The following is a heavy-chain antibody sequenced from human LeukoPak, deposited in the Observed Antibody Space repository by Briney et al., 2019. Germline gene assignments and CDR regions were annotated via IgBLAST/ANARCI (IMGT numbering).Heavy chain of an antibody. Sequence: ASVKVSCKASGGTFSSYAISWVRQAPGQGLEWMGGIIPIFGTANYAQKFQGRVTITADESTSTAYMELSRLRSDDTAVYYCARKEGYCSSTSCSTYYFDYWGQGTLVTVSS. CDR1: GGTFSSYA. CDR2: IIPIFGTA. CDR3: ARKEGYCSSTSCSTYYFDY. J-gene: IGHJ4*02. D-gene: IGHD2-2*01. V-gene: IGHV1-69*13.